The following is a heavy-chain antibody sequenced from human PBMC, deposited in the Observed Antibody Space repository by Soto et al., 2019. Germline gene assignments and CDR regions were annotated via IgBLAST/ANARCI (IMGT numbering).Heavy chain of an antibody. Sequence: EVQVVESGGGLVKPGGSLRLSCYFTFSMYSMNWVRQAPGKGLEWVASISSGSAFIKYADSVKGRFSISRDNAKNSVSLQMNSLRAEDTAMYYCTRDQGGSYDSWFDPWGRGTLVTVSS. D-gene: IGHD1-26*01. CDR2: ISSGSAFI. CDR1: FTFSMYS. V-gene: IGHV3-21*01. J-gene: IGHJ5*02. CDR3: TRDQGGSYDSWFDP.